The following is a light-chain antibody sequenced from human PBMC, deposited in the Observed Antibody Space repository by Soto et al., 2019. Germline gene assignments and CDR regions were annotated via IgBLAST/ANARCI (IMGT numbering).Light chain of an antibody. CDR1: QSISAY. V-gene: IGKV1-39*01. J-gene: IGKJ4*01. Sequence: DIQMTQSPSSLSASVGDTVTIACRASQSISAYLNWYQQKPGKAPNLLVSAASTLKSGVPSRFSGSGSGTDFTLTISSLQPEDFATYYCQQSYSRPPVTFGGGTRVEIK. CDR3: QQSYSRPPVT. CDR2: AAS.